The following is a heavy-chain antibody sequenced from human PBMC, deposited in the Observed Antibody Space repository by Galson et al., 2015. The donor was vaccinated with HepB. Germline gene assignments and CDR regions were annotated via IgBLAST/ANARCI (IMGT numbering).Heavy chain of an antibody. J-gene: IGHJ4*02. CDR1: GFTFSSYA. D-gene: IGHD6-13*01. CDR3: AKDIYSSSWYYFDY. CDR2: ISGSGGST. V-gene: IGHV3-23*01. Sequence: SLRLSCAASGFTFSSYAMSWVRQAPGKGLEWVSAISGSGGSTYYADSVKGRFTISRDNSKSTLYLQTNSLRAEDTAVYYCAKDIYSSSWYYFDYWGQGTLVTVSS.